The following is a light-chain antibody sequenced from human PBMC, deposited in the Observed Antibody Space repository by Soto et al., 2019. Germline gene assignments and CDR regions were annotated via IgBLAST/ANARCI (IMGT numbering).Light chain of an antibody. CDR3: QPYNSDSRT. Sequence: DIQMTQSPSTLSASVGARVPITCRASQSISTYLAWYRHNPGEAPKLLIYKASTLERGVPSRFSGSGSGTDFTLTISSLQPDDFATYYCQPYNSDSRTFGQGTKVDI. V-gene: IGKV1-5*03. J-gene: IGKJ1*01. CDR2: KAS. CDR1: QSISTY.